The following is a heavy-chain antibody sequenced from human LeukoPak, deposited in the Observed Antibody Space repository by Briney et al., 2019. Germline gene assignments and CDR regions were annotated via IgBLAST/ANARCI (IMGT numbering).Heavy chain of an antibody. Sequence: PGGSLRLSCAASGFTFSNYAMSWVRQAPGKGLDWVSAISDSGDYTHYADSVKGRFIVSRDNYRNTLYLQMNSLRAEDTALYYCAKRFGGTYGYSGYDDYWGQGTLVTFSS. D-gene: IGHD5-12*01. CDR1: GFTFSNYA. J-gene: IGHJ4*02. CDR2: ISDSGDYT. CDR3: AKRFGGTYGYSGYDDY. V-gene: IGHV3-23*01.